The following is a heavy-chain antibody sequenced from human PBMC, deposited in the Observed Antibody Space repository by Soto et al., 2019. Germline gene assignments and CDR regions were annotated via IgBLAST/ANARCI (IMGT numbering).Heavy chain of an antibody. Sequence: ASVEVSCKACGYAFTSYARHWVRQAPGQRLEWMGWINAGNGNTKYSQKFQGRVTITRDTSASTAYMELSSLRSEDTAVYYCARGIKGYFPFFAYRGKGTLDPVSP. D-gene: IGHD5-18*01. J-gene: IGHJ4*02. V-gene: IGHV1-3*01. CDR2: INAGNGNT. CDR3: ARGIKGYFPFFAY. CDR1: GYAFTSYA.